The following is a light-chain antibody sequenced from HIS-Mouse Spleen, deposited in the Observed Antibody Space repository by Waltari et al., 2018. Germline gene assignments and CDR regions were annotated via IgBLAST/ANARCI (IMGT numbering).Light chain of an antibody. V-gene: IGLV2-23*01. J-gene: IGLJ3*02. CDR1: SSDVGSYNL. CDR3: CSYAGSSTWV. Sequence: QSALTQPASVSGSPGQSITISCTGTSSDVGSYNLVSWYQQHPGKAPIRMIYEGSKRATGLSYRFIGAKSDPRASLTISGLQAEDEADYYCCSYAGSSTWVFGGGTKLTVL. CDR2: EGS.